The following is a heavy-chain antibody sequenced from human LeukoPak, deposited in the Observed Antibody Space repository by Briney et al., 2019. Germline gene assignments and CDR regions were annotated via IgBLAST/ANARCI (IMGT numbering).Heavy chain of an antibody. D-gene: IGHD6-19*01. Sequence: GGSLRLSCAASGFTFSSYVMHWVRQAPGKGLECVALISNDGSSKYYADSVKGRFPISRDNSKNTLYLQMSSLRTEDTAVYYCARGGSDWYNGDYWGQGTLVTVSS. CDR2: ISNDGSSK. CDR3: ARGGSDWYNGDY. J-gene: IGHJ4*02. CDR1: GFTFSSYV. V-gene: IGHV3-30-3*01.